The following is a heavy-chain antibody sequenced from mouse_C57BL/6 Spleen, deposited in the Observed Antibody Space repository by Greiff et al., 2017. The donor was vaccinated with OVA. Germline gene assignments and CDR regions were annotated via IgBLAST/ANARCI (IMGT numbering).Heavy chain of an antibody. J-gene: IGHJ4*01. D-gene: IGHD2-1*01. V-gene: IGHV1-50*01. CDR3: ARSDGNHAMDY. Sequence: VQLQQPGAELVKPGASVKLSCKASGYTFTSYWMQWVKQRPGQGLEWIGEIDPSDSYTNYSQKFKGKATLTVDTSSSTAYMQLSSLTSEDSAVYYCARSDGNHAMDYWGQGTSVTVSS. CDR1: GYTFTSYW. CDR2: IDPSDSYT.